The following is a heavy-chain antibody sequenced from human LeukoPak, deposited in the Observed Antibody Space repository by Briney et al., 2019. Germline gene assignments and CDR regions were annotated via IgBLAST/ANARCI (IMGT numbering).Heavy chain of an antibody. CDR1: GFSVSSNY. Sequence: GGSLRLSCAASGFSVSSNYMSWVRQAPGKGLECVSVIYSGGSTYYADSVKGRFTISRDNSKNTLYLQMNSLRAEDTAVYYCAKYSSSWFIYFDYWGQGTLVTVSS. CDR3: AKYSSSWFIYFDY. J-gene: IGHJ4*02. V-gene: IGHV3-53*01. CDR2: IYSGGST. D-gene: IGHD6-13*01.